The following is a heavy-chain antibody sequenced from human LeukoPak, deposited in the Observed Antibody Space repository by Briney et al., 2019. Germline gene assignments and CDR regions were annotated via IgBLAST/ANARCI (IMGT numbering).Heavy chain of an antibody. CDR3: ARGAYDDHYDY. CDR2: IYHSGST. Sequence: SETLSLTCTVSGGSISSGDCYWSWVRQPPGKGLEWIGYIYHSGSTYYNPSLKSRVTISVDTSKNQFSLKLSSVTAADTAVYYCARGAYDDHYDYWGQGTLVTVSS. CDR1: GGSISSGDCY. J-gene: IGHJ4*02. V-gene: IGHV4-30-4*01. D-gene: IGHD4-17*01.